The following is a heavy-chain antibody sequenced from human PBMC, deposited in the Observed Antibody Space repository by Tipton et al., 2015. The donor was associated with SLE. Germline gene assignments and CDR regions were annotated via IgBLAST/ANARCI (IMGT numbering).Heavy chain of an antibody. V-gene: IGHV4-59*08. D-gene: IGHD3-22*01. CDR1: GGSISSYY. Sequence: TLSLTCTVSGGSISSYYWSWIRQPPGKGLEWIGYIYYSGSTNYNPSLKSRVTISVDTSKNQFSLKLSSVTAADTAVYYCARQNRDYYDSSGYYYLWYFDLWGRGTLVTVSS. CDR3: ARQNRDYYDSSGYYYLWYFDL. CDR2: IYYSGST. J-gene: IGHJ2*01.